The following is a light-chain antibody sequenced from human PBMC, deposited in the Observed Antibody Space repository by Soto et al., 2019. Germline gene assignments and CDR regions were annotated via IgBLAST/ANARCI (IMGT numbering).Light chain of an antibody. CDR2: DVS. J-gene: IGLJ1*01. V-gene: IGLV2-14*01. Sequence: QSALTQPASVSGSPGQSITISCTGTSSDVGGYNYVSWYQQHPGKAPKLMIFDVSDRPSGVSSRFSGSKSGNTASLTISGLQAGDEADYYCSSFTTSSTLSYVFGSGTKLTVL. CDR3: SSFTTSSTLSYV. CDR1: SSDVGGYNY.